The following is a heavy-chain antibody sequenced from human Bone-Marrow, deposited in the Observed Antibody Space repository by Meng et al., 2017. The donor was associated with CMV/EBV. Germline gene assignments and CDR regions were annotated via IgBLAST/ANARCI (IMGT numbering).Heavy chain of an antibody. V-gene: IGHV1-46*01. CDR1: GYTFTSYY. Sequence: ASVKVSCKASGYTFTSYYMHWVRQAPGQGLEWMGIINPSGGSTSYAQKFQGRVTMTRDTYTSTVYMELSSLRSDDTAVHYCARDGGGYDFWSGYPPGWFDPWGQGTLVTVSS. J-gene: IGHJ5*02. CDR3: ARDGGGYDFWSGYPPGWFDP. CDR2: INPSGGST. D-gene: IGHD3-3*01.